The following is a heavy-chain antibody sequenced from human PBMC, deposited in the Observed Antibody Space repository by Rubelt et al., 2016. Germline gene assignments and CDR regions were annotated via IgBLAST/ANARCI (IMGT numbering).Heavy chain of an antibody. Sequence: QTLTLTCTFSGFSLSTSGMCVSWIRQSPGKALEWLALIDWGDDKYYSTSLKTRLTISKDTSKNQVVLTMTNMDPVDTATYSCARIARGRDGYGNAFDIWGQGTMVIVSS. J-gene: IGHJ3*02. CDR2: IDWGDDK. CDR3: ARIARGRDGYGNAFDI. D-gene: IGHD5-24*01. CDR1: GFSLSTSGMC. V-gene: IGHV2-70*01.